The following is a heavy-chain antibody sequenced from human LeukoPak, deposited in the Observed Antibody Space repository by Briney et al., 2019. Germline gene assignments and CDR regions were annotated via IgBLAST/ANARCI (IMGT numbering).Heavy chain of an antibody. V-gene: IGHV3-23*01. J-gene: IGHJ5*02. Sequence: GVLRLFCAASGFTFNSYGMGWVRQAPGTRLEWVSALSGSGGSTYYADSVKGRFTISRDNSKNTLYLQMNSLSAEDTAVYYCAKWFTTGTTNWFDPWGQGTLVTVSS. D-gene: IGHD1-1*01. CDR1: GFTFNSYG. CDR2: LSGSGGST. CDR3: AKWFTTGTTNWFDP.